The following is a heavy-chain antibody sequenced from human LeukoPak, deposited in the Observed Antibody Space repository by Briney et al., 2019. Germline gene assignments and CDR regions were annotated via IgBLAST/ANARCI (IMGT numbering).Heavy chain of an antibody. CDR2: IRAGGDNT. J-gene: IGHJ4*02. CDR3: AKDPNGDYVGAFDF. D-gene: IGHD4-17*01. V-gene: IGHV3-23*01. CDR1: GFTFSTYA. Sequence: GGSLRLSCAASGFTFSTYAMSWVRQAPGKGLELVSSIRAGGDNTYYADSVTGRFTISRDNSKNTLFLQMNSLRAEDTAVYYCAKDPNGDYVGAFDFWGQGMMVSVSS.